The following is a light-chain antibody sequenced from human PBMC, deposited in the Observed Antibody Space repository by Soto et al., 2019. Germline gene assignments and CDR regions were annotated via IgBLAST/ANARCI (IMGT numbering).Light chain of an antibody. V-gene: IGKV1-5*03. CDR1: QSINSW. J-gene: IGKJ2*01. Sequence: DIQMTQSPSTLSASVGDRVTITCRASQSINSWLAWYLQKPGKAPKLLIFKASTFQSGVPSRFSGSGSETEFSLTISSLQPDDFATYHCQQYKIYPVTFGQGTKLEIK. CDR3: QQYKIYPVT. CDR2: KAS.